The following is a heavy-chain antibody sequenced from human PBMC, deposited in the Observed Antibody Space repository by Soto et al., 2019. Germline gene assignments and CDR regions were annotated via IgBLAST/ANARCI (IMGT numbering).Heavy chain of an antibody. CDR3: ARGDYYDSSGYNDWYFDL. CDR2: INPSGGST. CDR1: GYTFTSYY. J-gene: IGHJ2*01. D-gene: IGHD3-22*01. Sequence: ASVKVSCKASGYTFTSYYMHWVRQAPGQGLEWMGIINPSGGSTSYAQKFQGRVTMTRDTSTSTVYMELSSLGSEDTAVYYCARGDYYDSSGYNDWYFDLWGRGTLVTVSS. V-gene: IGHV1-46*01.